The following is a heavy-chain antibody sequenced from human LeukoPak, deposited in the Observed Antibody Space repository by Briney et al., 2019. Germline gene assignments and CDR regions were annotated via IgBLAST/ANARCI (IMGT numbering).Heavy chain of an antibody. V-gene: IGHV4-30-4*08. CDR2: IYYSGST. CDR3: ARGGGYYDILTGYSPYYYYYMDV. D-gene: IGHD3-9*01. J-gene: IGHJ6*03. Sequence: SQTLSLTCTVSGGSISSGDYYWSWIRQPPGKGLEWIGYIYYSGSTYYNPSLKSRVTISVDTSKNQFSLKLSSVTAADTAVYYCARGGGYYDILTGYSPYYYYYMDVWGEGTTVTVSS. CDR1: GGSISSGDYY.